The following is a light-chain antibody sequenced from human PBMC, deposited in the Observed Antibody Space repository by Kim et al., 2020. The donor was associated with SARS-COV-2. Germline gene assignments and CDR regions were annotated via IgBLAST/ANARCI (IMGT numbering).Light chain of an antibody. V-gene: IGKV3-11*01. CDR1: QSVRNY. CDR3: QQRSSWPLT. Sequence: EIVLTQSPATLSLSPRERATLSCRASQSVRNYLAWYRQKPGQAPTLLIYDTDNRATGIPTRFSGSGSGTDFTLSISNLDPEDFAVYYCQQRSSWPLTFGGGTKVDIK. J-gene: IGKJ4*01. CDR2: DTD.